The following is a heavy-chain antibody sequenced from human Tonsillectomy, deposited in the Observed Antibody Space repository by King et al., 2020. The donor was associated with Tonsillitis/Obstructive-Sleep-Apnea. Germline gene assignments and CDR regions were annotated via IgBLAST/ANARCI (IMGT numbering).Heavy chain of an antibody. CDR1: GFTVSNHY. J-gene: IGHJ4*02. CDR2: IYSGGST. CDR3: ARADVPAVIDY. V-gene: IGHV3-53*01. D-gene: IGHD2-2*01. Sequence: VQLVESGGGFIQPGGSLRLSCSASGFTVSNHYMNWVRQAPGKGLEWVSVIYSGGSTYYADSVKGRFTVSRDTSKNTVYLQMNSLRVGDTAVYFCARADVPAVIDYWGQGSLVTVSS.